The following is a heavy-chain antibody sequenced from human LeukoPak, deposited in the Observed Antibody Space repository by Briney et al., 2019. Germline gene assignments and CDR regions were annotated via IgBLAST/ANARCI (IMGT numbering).Heavy chain of an antibody. J-gene: IGHJ4*02. CDR3: AKDRGWLQLG. V-gene: IGHV3-23*01. CDR1: GYTFTSYG. Sequence: SCKASGYTFTSYGISWVRQAPGKGLEWVSAISGSGGSTYYADSVKGRFTISRDNSKNTLYLQMNSLRAEDTAVYYCAKDRGWLQLGWGQGTLVTVSS. D-gene: IGHD5-24*01. CDR2: ISGSGGST.